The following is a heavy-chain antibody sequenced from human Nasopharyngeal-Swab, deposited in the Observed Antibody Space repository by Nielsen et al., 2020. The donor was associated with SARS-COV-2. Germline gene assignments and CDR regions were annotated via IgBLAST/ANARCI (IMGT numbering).Heavy chain of an antibody. V-gene: IGHV3-23*01. D-gene: IGHD2/OR15-2a*01. J-gene: IGHJ4*02. CDR3: AKDLRGPYFF. Sequence: WLSQRPGQGLEWVSAIRGSGDISGSGGSTYCADSVKGRFTISRDNSKNTLSLQMNSLRAEDTAVYYCAKDLRGPYFFWGQGTLVTVSS. CDR2: IRGSGDISGSGGST.